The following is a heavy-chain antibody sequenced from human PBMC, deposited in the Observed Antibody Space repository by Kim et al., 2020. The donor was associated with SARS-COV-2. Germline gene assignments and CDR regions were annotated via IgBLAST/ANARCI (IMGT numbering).Heavy chain of an antibody. V-gene: IGHV1-2*02. CDR3: AREAWGVLRYFDY. J-gene: IGHJ4*02. Sequence: ASVKVSCKASGYTFTGYYMHWVRQAPGQGLEWMGWINPNSGGTNYAQKFQGRVTMTRDTSISTAYMELSRLRSDDTAVYYCAREAWGVLRYFDYWGQGTLVTVSS. CDR2: INPNSGGT. D-gene: IGHD3-10*01. CDR1: GYTFTGYY.